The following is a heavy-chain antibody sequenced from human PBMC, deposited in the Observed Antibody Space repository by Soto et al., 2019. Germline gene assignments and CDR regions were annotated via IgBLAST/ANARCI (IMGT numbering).Heavy chain of an antibody. CDR1: GFTFSSYW. CDR3: ARTIKYSSSSRYYYYMDV. CDR2: IKQDGSEK. Sequence: GGSLRLSCAASGFTFSSYWMSWVRQAPGKGLEWVANIKQDGSEKYYVDSVKGRFTISRDNAKNSLYLQMNSLRAEDTAVYYCARTIKYSSSSRYYYYMDVWGKGTTVTVSS. D-gene: IGHD6-6*01. V-gene: IGHV3-7*01. J-gene: IGHJ6*03.